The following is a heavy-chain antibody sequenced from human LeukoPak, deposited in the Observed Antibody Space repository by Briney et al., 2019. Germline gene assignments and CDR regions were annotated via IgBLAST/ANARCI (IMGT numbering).Heavy chain of an antibody. CDR1: GFTFSDYY. D-gene: IGHD3-22*01. Sequence: GGSLRLSCAASGFTFSDYYMSWIRQAPGKGLEWVSAISGSGGSTYYADSVKGRFTISRDNSKNTLYLQMNSLRAEDTAVYYCAKGKPYPTYYYDSSGYYAPVYWGQGTLVTVSS. CDR2: ISGSGGST. V-gene: IGHV3-23*01. J-gene: IGHJ4*02. CDR3: AKGKPYPTYYYDSSGYYAPVY.